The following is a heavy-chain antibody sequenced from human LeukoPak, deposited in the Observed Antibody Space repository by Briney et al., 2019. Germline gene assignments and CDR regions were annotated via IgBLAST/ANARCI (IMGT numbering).Heavy chain of an antibody. CDR2: IKSKTDGGTT. CDR1: GFTFSDAW. V-gene: IGHV3-15*01. D-gene: IGHD2/OR15-2a*01. Sequence: GGSLRLSCAASGFTFSDAWMSWVRQAPGKGLEWVGRIKSKTDGGTTDYAAPVKGRFTISRDDSKNTLYLQMNSLKTEDTAVYSCITTTFNDAFDIGGQGTMSPSLQ. CDR3: ITTTFNDAFDI. J-gene: IGHJ3*02.